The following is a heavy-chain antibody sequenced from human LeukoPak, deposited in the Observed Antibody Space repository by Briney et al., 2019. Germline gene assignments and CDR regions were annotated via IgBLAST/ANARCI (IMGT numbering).Heavy chain of an antibody. CDR2: INQDGSEK. Sequence: GGSLRLSCVGSGFTFSTYWMSWVRQAPGKGLEWVANINQDGSEKYYVDSVKGRFTISRDNAKNSLYLVVNSLRAEDTAVYYCARYSTYEYDSSGYSLDYWGQGTLVIVSS. CDR1: GFTFSTYW. V-gene: IGHV3-7*01. J-gene: IGHJ4*02. CDR3: ARYSTYEYDSSGYSLDY. D-gene: IGHD3-22*01.